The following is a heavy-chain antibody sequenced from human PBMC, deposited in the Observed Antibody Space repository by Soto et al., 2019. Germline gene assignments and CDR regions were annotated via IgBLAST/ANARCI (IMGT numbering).Heavy chain of an antibody. CDR1: GGSFSGYY. CDR3: ARHVPLEYSGYDYRNAFDI. D-gene: IGHD5-12*01. J-gene: IGHJ3*02. V-gene: IGHV4-34*01. Sequence: SETLSLTCAVYGGSFSGYYWSWIRQPPGKGLEWIGEINHSGSTNYNPSLKSRVTISVDTSKNQFSLKLSSVTAADTAVYYCARHVPLEYSGYDYRNAFDIWGQGTMVTVSS. CDR2: INHSGST.